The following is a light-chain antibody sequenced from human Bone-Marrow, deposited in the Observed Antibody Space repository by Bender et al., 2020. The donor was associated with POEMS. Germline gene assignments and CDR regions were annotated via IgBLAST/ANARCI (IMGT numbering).Light chain of an antibody. CDR1: QLGDRY. CDR3: QAWDISSAAV. CDR2: QDT. V-gene: IGLV3-1*01. J-gene: IGLJ3*02. Sequence: SYELTQPPSVSVSPGQTASITCSGEQLGDRYTCWFQQKAGQSPVLVIYQDTKRPSGIPERFSGSNSGDTATLTISGTQAIDEADYYCQAWDISSAAVFGGGTKLTVL.